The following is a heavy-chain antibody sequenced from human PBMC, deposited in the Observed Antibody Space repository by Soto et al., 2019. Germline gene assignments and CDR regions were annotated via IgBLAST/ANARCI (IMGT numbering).Heavy chain of an antibody. J-gene: IGHJ4*02. V-gene: IGHV4-4*07. CDR1: GGSISSYY. D-gene: IGHD2-15*01. Sequence: QVQLQESGPGLVKPSDTLSLSCTVSGGSISSYYWNWIRQPAGKGLEWIGRIYSSGATNYNPSLKSRVTMSTDTSTNHFSLTLTSVTPADTVVYYCAREHKVVNDFEFWGQGILVTVSS. CDR2: IYSSGAT. CDR3: AREHKVVNDFEF.